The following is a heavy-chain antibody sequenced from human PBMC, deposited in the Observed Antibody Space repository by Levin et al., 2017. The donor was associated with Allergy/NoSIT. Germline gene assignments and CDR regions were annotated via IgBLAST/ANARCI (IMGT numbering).Heavy chain of an antibody. Sequence: ASVKVSCKASGYTFTSYAMNWVRQAPGQGLEWMGWINTNTGNPTYAQGFTGRFVFSLDTSVSTAYLQISSLKAEDTAVYYCARQVVVVPAANRFDPWGQGTLVTVSS. CDR2: INTNTGNP. J-gene: IGHJ5*02. D-gene: IGHD2-2*01. CDR1: GYTFTSYA. CDR3: ARQVVVVPAANRFDP. V-gene: IGHV7-4-1*02.